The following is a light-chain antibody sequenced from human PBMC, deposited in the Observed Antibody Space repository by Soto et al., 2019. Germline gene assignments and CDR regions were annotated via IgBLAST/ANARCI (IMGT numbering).Light chain of an antibody. Sequence: QSALTQPASVSGSPGQSITISCTGTSSDVGTYNYVSWYQQHPGKAPKLMIYEVSNRPSGVSNRFSGSKSGNTASLTISGLQTEDEADYYCSSYTSSSFVVFGAGTQLTVL. CDR3: SSYTSSSFVV. CDR2: EVS. J-gene: IGLJ2*01. V-gene: IGLV2-14*01. CDR1: SSDVGTYNY.